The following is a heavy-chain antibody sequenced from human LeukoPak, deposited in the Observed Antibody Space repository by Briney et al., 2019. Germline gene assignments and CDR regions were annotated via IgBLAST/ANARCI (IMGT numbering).Heavy chain of an antibody. CDR2: IIPILGIA. J-gene: IGHJ4*02. Sequence: ASVKVSCKASGYTFTSYGISWVRQAPGQGLEWMGRIIPILGIANYAQKFQGRVTITADKSTGTAYMELSSLRSEDTAVYYCARGIIGAPGYWGQGTLVTVSS. V-gene: IGHV1-69*04. D-gene: IGHD3-10*01. CDR3: ARGIIGAPGY. CDR1: GYTFTSYG.